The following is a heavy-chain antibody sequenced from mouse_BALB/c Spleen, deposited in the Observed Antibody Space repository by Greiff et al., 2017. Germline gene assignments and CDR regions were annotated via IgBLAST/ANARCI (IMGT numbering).Heavy chain of an antibody. J-gene: IGHJ4*01. CDR1: GYTFTSYV. D-gene: IGHD2-2*01. V-gene: IGHV1-14*01. CDR3: AKGGYYDAMDY. CDR2: INPYNDGT. Sequence: EVKLVESGPELVKPGASVKMSCKASGYTFTSYVMHWVKQKPGQGLEWIGYINPYNDGTKYNEKFKGKATLTSDKSSSTAYMELSSLTSEDSAVYYCAKGGYYDAMDYWGQGTSVTVSS.